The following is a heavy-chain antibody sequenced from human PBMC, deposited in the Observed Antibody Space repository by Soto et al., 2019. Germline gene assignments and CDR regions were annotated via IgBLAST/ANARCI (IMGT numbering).Heavy chain of an antibody. J-gene: IGHJ4*02. CDR3: AENRYSDSSGYFYDY. CDR1: AFTFNNYA. Sequence: EVQLLESGGGLVQPGGSLSLSCATSAFTFNNYAMSWVRQAPGKGLEWVSGISGSGRTTYYADSVKGRFTIARDNSNNTLSLQMNSLRAENTAVYYCAENRYSDSSGYFYDYCGEVTLVSFAS. CDR2: ISGSGRTT. D-gene: IGHD3-22*01. V-gene: IGHV3-23*01.